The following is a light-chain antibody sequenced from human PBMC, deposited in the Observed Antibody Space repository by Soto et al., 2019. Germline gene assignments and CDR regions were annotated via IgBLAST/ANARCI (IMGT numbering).Light chain of an antibody. CDR1: QSVSTN. Sequence: EIVVTQSPATLSVSPGERATLSCRASQSVSTNLAWYQQKPGQAPRLLIYGPSSRATGIPDRFSGSGSGTDFTLTISRLEPEDFAVYYCQQYGSSPRTFGQGTRLEIK. V-gene: IGKV3-20*01. CDR2: GPS. J-gene: IGKJ5*01. CDR3: QQYGSSPRT.